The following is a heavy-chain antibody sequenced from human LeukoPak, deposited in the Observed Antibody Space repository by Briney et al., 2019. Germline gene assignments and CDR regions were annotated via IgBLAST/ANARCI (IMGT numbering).Heavy chain of an antibody. CDR3: ARQDVAIIAVAGTGSSTGGMDV. CDR2: IYHCDSDT. CDR1: GYSITSYW. V-gene: IGHV5-51*01. Sequence: GGSLKISWKCSGYSITSYWIGWVRQMPGKGPEWMRIIYHCDSDTRYSASLQGQVTISADKSISTAYLQWSSLKASDTAMYYCARQDVAIIAVAGTGSSTGGMDVWGQGTTVTVSS. J-gene: IGHJ6*02. D-gene: IGHD6-19*01.